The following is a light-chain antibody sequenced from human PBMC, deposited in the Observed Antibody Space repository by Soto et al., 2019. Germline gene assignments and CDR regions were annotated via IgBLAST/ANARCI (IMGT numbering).Light chain of an antibody. Sequence: DIQRTQSPSTLSASVGDRVTITGRASQSVSRWLAWYQPKPGKAPKLLIYDASSLQSGVPSRFSGSGSGTDFTLTIRSLKPDDFVTDYCQQYDSSSHFGGGTKVDIK. V-gene: IGKV1-5*01. CDR1: QSVSRW. CDR2: DAS. J-gene: IGKJ4*01. CDR3: QQYDSSSH.